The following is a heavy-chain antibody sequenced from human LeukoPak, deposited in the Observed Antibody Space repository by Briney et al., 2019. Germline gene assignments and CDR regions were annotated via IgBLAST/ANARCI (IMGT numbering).Heavy chain of an antibody. Sequence: SETLSLTCAVYGGSFSGYYWSWIRQPPGKGLEWIGEVNPSGSTNYNPSLKSRVTISVDTSKFPFSLKLSSVTAADTAVYYCAGPDITGTHYSDYWGQGTLVTVSS. J-gene: IGHJ4*02. D-gene: IGHD1-7*01. CDR1: GGSFSGYY. CDR3: AGPDITGTHYSDY. V-gene: IGHV4-34*01. CDR2: VNPSGST.